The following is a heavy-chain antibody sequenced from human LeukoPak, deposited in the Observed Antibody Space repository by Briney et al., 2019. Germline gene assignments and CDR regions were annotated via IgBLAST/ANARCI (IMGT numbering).Heavy chain of an antibody. CDR1: GYTFTGYY. J-gene: IGHJ4*02. CDR3: ATVRYDFWSGYYMVEAYFDY. V-gene: IGHV1-2*02. Sequence: GASVKVSCKASGYTFTGYYMHWVRQAPGQGLEWMGWINPNSGGTNYAQKFQGRVTMTRDTSISTAYMELSRLRSDDTAVYYCATVRYDFWSGYYMVEAYFDYWGQGTLVTVSS. D-gene: IGHD3-3*01. CDR2: INPNSGGT.